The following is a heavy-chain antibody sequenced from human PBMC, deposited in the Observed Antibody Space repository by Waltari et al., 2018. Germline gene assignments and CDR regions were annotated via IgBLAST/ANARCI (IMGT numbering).Heavy chain of an antibody. V-gene: IGHV4-34*01. CDR3: ARDPGGELPTATRFDY. Sequence: QVQLQQWGAGLLKPSETLSLTCAVYGGSFSGYYWSWIRQPPGKGLEWIGEINQSGSTNYNPSLKSRVTISVDTSKNQFSLKLSSVTAADTAVYYCARDPGGELPTATRFDYWGQGTLVTVSS. CDR2: INQSGST. J-gene: IGHJ4*02. D-gene: IGHD1-26*01. CDR1: GGSFSGYY.